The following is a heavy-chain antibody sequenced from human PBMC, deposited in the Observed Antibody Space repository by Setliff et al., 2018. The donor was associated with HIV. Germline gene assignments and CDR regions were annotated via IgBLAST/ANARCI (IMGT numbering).Heavy chain of an antibody. J-gene: IGHJ4*02. Sequence: PSETLSLTCAVYGGSFNGYYWSWIRQPPGTGLEWIGTISYTGSTYYDPSLKSRVTISLDTSKNQFFLKLSSVTAPDTAIYYCARQTWEYYDTLTGYYRSPKNFDSWGQGTLVTVSS. CDR3: ARQTWEYYDTLTGYYRSPKNFDS. D-gene: IGHD3-9*01. V-gene: IGHV4-34*01. CDR1: GGSFNGYY. CDR2: ISYTGST.